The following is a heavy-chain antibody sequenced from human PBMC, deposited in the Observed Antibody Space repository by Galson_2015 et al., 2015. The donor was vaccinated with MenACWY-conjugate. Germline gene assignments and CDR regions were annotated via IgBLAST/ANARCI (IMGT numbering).Heavy chain of an antibody. V-gene: IGHV4-39*06. J-gene: IGHJ4*02. CDR1: GDSISSKSYS. CDR3: SRVRGTTGTDS. CDR2: SYSSGNT. D-gene: IGHD1-1*01. Sequence: ETLSLTCTVSGDSISSKSYSWGWVRQPPGQGLEWIGTSYSSGNTHYNPSLKSRVTISVDTSENQFALKLTSVTTADTAVYYCSRVRGTTGTDSWGQGTLVSVSS.